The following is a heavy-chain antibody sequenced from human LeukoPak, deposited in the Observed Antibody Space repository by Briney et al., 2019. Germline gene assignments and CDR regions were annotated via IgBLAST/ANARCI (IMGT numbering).Heavy chain of an antibody. CDR2: INIDGSST. J-gene: IGHJ3*02. CDR3: AKDVVPAAILGAFDI. CDR1: GFTFSNYW. V-gene: IGHV3-74*01. D-gene: IGHD2-2*02. Sequence: GGSLRLSCVASGFTFSNYWMHWVRQVPGKGLVWVSRINIDGSSTSYADSVKGRFTISRDNAKNTLYLQMNSLRAEDTAVYYCAKDVVPAAILGAFDIWGQGTMVTVSS.